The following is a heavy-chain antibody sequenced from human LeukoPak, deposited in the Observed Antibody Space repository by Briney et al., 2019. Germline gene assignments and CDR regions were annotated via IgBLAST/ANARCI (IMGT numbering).Heavy chain of an antibody. CDR1: GFTFSSYE. Sequence: GGSLRLSCAASGFTFSSYEMNWVRQAPGKGLEWVSYISSSGSTIYYADSVKGRFTISRDNSKNTLYLQMNSLRAEDTAVYYCANTAMAAHPCYYWGQGTLVTVSS. J-gene: IGHJ4*02. CDR2: ISSSGSTI. D-gene: IGHD5-18*01. CDR3: ANTAMAAHPCYY. V-gene: IGHV3-48*03.